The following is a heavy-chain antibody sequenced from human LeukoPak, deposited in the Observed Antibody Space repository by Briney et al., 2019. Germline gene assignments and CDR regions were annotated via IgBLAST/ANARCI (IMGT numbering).Heavy chain of an antibody. CDR2: IYTSGST. D-gene: IGHD6-13*01. J-gene: IGHJ4*02. Sequence: SETLSLTCTVSGGSISSGYYYWSWIRQPAGKGLEWIGRIYTSGSTNYNPSLKSRVTISVDTSKNQFSLKLSSVTAADTAVYYCARDSGYSSSWYVLDYWGQGTLVTVSS. CDR3: ARDSGYSSSWYVLDY. V-gene: IGHV4-61*02. CDR1: GGSISSGYYY.